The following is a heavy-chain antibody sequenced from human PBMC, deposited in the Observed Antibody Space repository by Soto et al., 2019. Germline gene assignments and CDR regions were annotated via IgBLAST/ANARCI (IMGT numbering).Heavy chain of an antibody. CDR2: INPSGGST. D-gene: IGHD3-10*01. J-gene: IGHJ3*02. V-gene: IGHV1-46*01. CDR1: GYTLTSYY. CDR3: ARGGGYGSGSYYRAFDI. Sequence: ASVKVSCKASGYTLTSYYMHWVRQAPGQGLEWMGIINPSGGSTSYAQKFQGRVTMTRDTSTSTVYMELSSLRSEDTAVYYCARGGGYGSGSYYRAFDIWGQGTMVTVSS.